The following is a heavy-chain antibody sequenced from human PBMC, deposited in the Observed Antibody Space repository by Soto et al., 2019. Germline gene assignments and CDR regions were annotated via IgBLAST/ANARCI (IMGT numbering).Heavy chain of an antibody. CDR1: GGTFNNYP. CDR3: ARGRGYSGDDHYYYFDMDV. D-gene: IGHD5-12*01. Sequence: SVKVSCKASGGTFNNYPITWVRQAPGEGLEWMGGSIPIFGTANYAQKFQGRVTISVDESTSTAYMELGSLRSEDTAVYYCARGRGYSGDDHYYYFDMDVWGQGTTVTVSS. CDR2: SIPIFGTA. V-gene: IGHV1-69*13. J-gene: IGHJ6*02.